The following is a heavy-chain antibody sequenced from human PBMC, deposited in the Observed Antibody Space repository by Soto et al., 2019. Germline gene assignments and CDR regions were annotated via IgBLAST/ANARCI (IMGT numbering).Heavy chain of an antibody. CDR3: ARDVKYYDFWSSSMDV. CDR2: INTNTGNP. J-gene: IGHJ6*02. D-gene: IGHD3-3*01. Sequence: ASVKVSCKASGYTFTSYAMNWVRQAPGQGLEWMGWINTNTGNPTYAQGFTGRFVFSLDTSVSTAYLQICSLKAEDTAVYYCARDVKYYDFWSSSMDVWGQGTTVTVSS. CDR1: GYTFTSYA. V-gene: IGHV7-4-1*01.